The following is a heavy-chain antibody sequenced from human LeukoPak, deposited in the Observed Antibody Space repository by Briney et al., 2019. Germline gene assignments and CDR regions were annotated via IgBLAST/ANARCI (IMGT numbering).Heavy chain of an antibody. CDR1: GFTFCDYY. V-gene: IGHV3-11*06. Sequence: GGSLRDSHAASGFTFCDYYVTWFRQAPGKGLEWVSYISGGSSYTNFADSVKGRFTISRDNAKNSLYLQMNSLRAEDTAVYYCARVSLTDDGGLGGYWGQGTLVTVSS. CDR2: ISGGSSYT. J-gene: IGHJ4*02. D-gene: IGHD4-23*01. CDR3: ARVSLTDDGGLGGY.